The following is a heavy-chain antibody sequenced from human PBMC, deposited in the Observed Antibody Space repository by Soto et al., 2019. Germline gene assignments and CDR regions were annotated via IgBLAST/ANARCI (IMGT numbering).Heavy chain of an antibody. Sequence: QVQLVESGGGVVKPAGSLRLSCAASGFTFSDYFMSWIRQAPGKGLEWVSFISGSSDNIKYADSVKGRFTISRDNAKNSLYLQMNSLRAEDTAVYYCAKVFYYYDSSGYYYFDYWGQGTLVTVSS. J-gene: IGHJ4*02. D-gene: IGHD3-22*01. CDR1: GFTFSDYF. V-gene: IGHV3-11*06. CDR3: AKVFYYYDSSGYYYFDY. CDR2: ISGSSDNI.